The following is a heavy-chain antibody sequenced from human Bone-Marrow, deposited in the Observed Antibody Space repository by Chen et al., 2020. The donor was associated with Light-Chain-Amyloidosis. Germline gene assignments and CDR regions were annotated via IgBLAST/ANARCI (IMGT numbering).Heavy chain of an antibody. V-gene: IGHV3-74*01. CDR2: INTDGSST. J-gene: IGHJ3*02. CDR3: ARDSDCRSTSCYPLGTFDI. D-gene: IGHD2-2*01. Sequence: EVQLVESGGGLVQPGGSLGLSCVASGFTFSSYWMHWVRQAPGKGLVWVSRINTDGSSTSYADSVKGRFTISRDNAKNTLFLQMSSLRADDTAVYYCARDSDCRSTSCYPLGTFDIWGQGTMVTVSS. CDR1: GFTFSSYW.